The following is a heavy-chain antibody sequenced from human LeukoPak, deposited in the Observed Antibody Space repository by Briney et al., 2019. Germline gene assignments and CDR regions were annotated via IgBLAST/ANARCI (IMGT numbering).Heavy chain of an antibody. CDR2: INAGNGNT. Sequence: GASVKVSCKASGYTFTSYAMHWVRQAPGQRLKWMGWINAGNGNTKYSQEFQGRVTITRDTSASTAYMELSSLRSEDMAVYYCARASDLGGYFDYWGQGTLVTVSS. V-gene: IGHV1-3*03. D-gene: IGHD3-16*01. CDR3: ARASDLGGYFDY. CDR1: GYTFTSYA. J-gene: IGHJ4*02.